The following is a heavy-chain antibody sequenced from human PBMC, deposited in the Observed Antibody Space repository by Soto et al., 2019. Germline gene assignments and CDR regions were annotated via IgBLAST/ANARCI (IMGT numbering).Heavy chain of an antibody. Sequence: QVQLQESGPGLVKPSQTLSLTCTVSGGSITSGDYYWTWIRQTPGKGLEWIGYSYSSGSTRYNPSLESRVTISVDTAKNQFSLKLSYVPAADTAMYYCTRDTHEVPAGGYGMDVWGQGTTVIVSS. V-gene: IGHV4-30-4*01. CDR2: SYSSGST. CDR3: TRDTHEVPAGGYGMDV. J-gene: IGHJ6*02. D-gene: IGHD2-2*01. CDR1: GGSITSGDYY.